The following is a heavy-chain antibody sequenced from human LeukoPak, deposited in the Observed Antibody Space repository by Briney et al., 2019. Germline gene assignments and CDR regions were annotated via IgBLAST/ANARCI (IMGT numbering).Heavy chain of an antibody. Sequence: PGGSPRLSCAASGFTFSSYAMSWVRQAPGKGLEWVSAISGSGGSTYYADSVKGRFTISRDNSKNTLYLQMNSLRAEDTAVYYRAKDLGYSWSSWSAFDIWGQGTMVTVSS. D-gene: IGHD1-26*01. J-gene: IGHJ3*02. V-gene: IGHV3-23*01. CDR2: ISGSGGST. CDR3: AKDLGYSWSSWSAFDI. CDR1: GFTFSSYA.